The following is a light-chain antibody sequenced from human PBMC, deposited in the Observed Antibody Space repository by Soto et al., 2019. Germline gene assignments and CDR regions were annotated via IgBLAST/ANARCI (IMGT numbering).Light chain of an antibody. Sequence: EIVTTNSQATLSVAPVERATIYFMASQSVSSNLAWYQQKPGQAPRLLIYGVSSRATGIPDRFSGSGSGTDFTLTISRLEPEDSAVYYCEKYGSSPRKCGQGNTGAIK. V-gene: IGKV3-20*01. J-gene: IGKJ1*01. CDR2: GVS. CDR3: EKYGSSPRK. CDR1: QSVSSN.